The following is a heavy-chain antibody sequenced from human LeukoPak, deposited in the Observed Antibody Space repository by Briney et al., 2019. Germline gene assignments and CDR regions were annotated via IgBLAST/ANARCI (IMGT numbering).Heavy chain of an antibody. CDR2: ISGSGGST. J-gene: IGHJ4*02. Sequence: QAGGSLRLSCAASGFTFSSYAMSWVRQAPGKGLEWVSAISGSGGSTYYADSVKGRFTISRGNSRNTLYLQMNSLRAEDTAVYYCAKERPVAGGYFDYWGQGSLVTVSS. CDR3: AKERPVAGGYFDY. V-gene: IGHV3-23*01. D-gene: IGHD6-19*01. CDR1: GFTFSSYA.